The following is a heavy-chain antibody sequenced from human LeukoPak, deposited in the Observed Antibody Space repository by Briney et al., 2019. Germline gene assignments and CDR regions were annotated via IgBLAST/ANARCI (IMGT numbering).Heavy chain of an antibody. V-gene: IGHV3-33*08. Sequence: PGKSLRLSCVASGFTFNNYGMHWVRQAPGKGLEWVAVIRYDGGYKYYADSVKGRFTISRDNSKNTLYLQMNSLRTEDTAVYYCARDRIDNGYYFDHWGQGTLVTVAS. J-gene: IGHJ4*02. D-gene: IGHD2-8*01. CDR2: IRYDGGYK. CDR3: ARDRIDNGYYFDH. CDR1: GFTFNNYG.